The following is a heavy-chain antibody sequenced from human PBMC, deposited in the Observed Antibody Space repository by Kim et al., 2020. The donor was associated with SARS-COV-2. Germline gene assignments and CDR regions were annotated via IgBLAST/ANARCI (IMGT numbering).Heavy chain of an antibody. J-gene: IGHJ3*01. V-gene: IGHV5-51*01. CDR2: VSPSDSTT. D-gene: IGHD3-16*01. CDR1: GYTYTDFW. CDR3: AMCHYYDRRVSYWANSFDF. Sequence: GESLKISCEGTGYTYTDFWIAWVRHMPGKGLEWMGIVSPSDSTTKYSPSFQGQVTISADKSINTAFLQWRSLQASETAMYYCAMCHYYDRRVSYWANSFDFWGLGTMVTVSS.